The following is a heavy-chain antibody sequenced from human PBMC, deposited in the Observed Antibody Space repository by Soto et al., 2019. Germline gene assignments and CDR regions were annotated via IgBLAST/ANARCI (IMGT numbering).Heavy chain of an antibody. CDR3: AKQMVQNYYYYYGMDV. D-gene: IGHD6-13*01. J-gene: IGHJ6*02. V-gene: IGHV5-10-1*01. Sequence: PGESLKISGKGSGYSFTSYWISWVRQMPGKGLGWMGRIDPSNSYTNYSPSFQGHVTISADKSISTAYLQWSSLKASDTAVYYCAKQMVQNYYYYYGMDVWGQGTTVTVSS. CDR2: IDPSNSYT. CDR1: GYSFTSYW.